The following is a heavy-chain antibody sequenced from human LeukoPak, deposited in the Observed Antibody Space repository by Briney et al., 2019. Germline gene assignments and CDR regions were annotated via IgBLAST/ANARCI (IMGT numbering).Heavy chain of an antibody. CDR1: GDSISSYY. J-gene: IGHJ6*02. V-gene: IGHV4-59*01. Sequence: PSETLSLTCTVSGDSISSYYWSWIRQPPGKGLEWIGHINYSGSTKYNPSLKSRVTMSLDTSKSEFSLELNSVTAADTAVYYCARDRPSGSGSSFSLGMDVWGQGTTVTVSS. D-gene: IGHD3-10*01. CDR3: ARDRPSGSGSSFSLGMDV. CDR2: INYSGST.